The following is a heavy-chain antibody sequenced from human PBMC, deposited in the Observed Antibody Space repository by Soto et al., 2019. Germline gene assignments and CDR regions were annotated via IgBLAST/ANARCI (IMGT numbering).Heavy chain of an antibody. Sequence: ASVKVSCKASGYTFTSYAMHWVRQAPGQRLEWMGWINAGNGNTKYSQKFQGRVTITRDTSASTAYMELSSLRSEDTAVYYCARGRIVGASYYYGMDVWGQGTTVTVSS. CDR1: GYTFTSYA. V-gene: IGHV1-3*01. J-gene: IGHJ6*02. CDR2: INAGNGNT. D-gene: IGHD1-26*01. CDR3: ARGRIVGASYYYGMDV.